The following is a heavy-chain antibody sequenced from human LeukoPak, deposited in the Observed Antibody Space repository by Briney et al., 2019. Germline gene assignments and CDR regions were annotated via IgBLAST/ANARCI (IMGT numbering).Heavy chain of an antibody. CDR2: INHSGST. J-gene: IGHJ6*03. V-gene: IGHV4-34*01. Sequence: SETLSLTCAVYGGSFSGYYWSWIRQPPGKGLEWIGEINHSGSTNYNPSLKSRVTISVDTSKNQFSLKLSSVTAADTAVYYCAGGGGIAAAVTLYYYYYMDVWGKGTTVTVSS. CDR1: GGSFSGYY. CDR3: AGGGGIAAAVTLYYYYYMDV. D-gene: IGHD6-13*01.